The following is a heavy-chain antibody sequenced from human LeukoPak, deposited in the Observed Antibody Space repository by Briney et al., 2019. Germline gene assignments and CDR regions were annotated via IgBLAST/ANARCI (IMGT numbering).Heavy chain of an antibody. CDR2: IYPGDSDT. CDR1: GYSFTSYW. CDR3: TRSPDIDILTGYSRYYFDY. D-gene: IGHD3-9*01. J-gene: IGHJ4*02. V-gene: IGHV5-51*01. Sequence: GESLKISCKGSGYSFTSYWIGWVRQMPGKGLEWMGIIYPGDSDTRYSPSFQGQGTISADKSISTAYLQWNSLKASDTAIYYCTRSPDIDILTGYSRYYFDYWGQGTLVTASS.